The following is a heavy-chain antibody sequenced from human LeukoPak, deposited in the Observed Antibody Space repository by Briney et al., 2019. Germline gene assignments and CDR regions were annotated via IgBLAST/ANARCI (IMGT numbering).Heavy chain of an antibody. CDR1: GFTFNSYA. D-gene: IGHD2-2*01. V-gene: IGHV3-30-3*01. J-gene: IGHJ4*02. CDR3: ASEPIVVVPGVMVRRRPAGCYFDH. CDR2: ISYDGSNK. Sequence: PGGSLRLSCAASGFTFNSYAMHWVRQAPGRGLEWVAVISYDGSNKYYADSVKGRFTISRDNSKNTLYLQMNSLRADDTAVYYCASEPIVVVPGVMVRRRPAGCYFDHWGQGALVTVSS.